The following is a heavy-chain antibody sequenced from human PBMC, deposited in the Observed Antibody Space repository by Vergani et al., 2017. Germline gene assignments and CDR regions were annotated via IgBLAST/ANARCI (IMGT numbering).Heavy chain of an antibody. CDR3: ARDRKGVTMVRGVIPFDY. D-gene: IGHD3-10*01. Sequence: QVQLVQSGAEVKKPGSSVKVSCKASGGTFSSYTISWVRQAPGQGLEWMGRIIPIFGIANYAQKFQGRVTITADKSTSTAYMELSSLRSEDTAVYYCARDRKGVTMVRGVIPFDYWGQGTLVTVSS. CDR2: IIPIFGIA. CDR1: GGTFSSYT. J-gene: IGHJ4*02. V-gene: IGHV1-69*08.